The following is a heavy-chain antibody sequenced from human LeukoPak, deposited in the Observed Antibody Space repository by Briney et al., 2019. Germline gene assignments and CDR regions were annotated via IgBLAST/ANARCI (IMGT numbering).Heavy chain of an antibody. CDR2: IYYSGST. Sequence: SSETLSLTCTVSGGSISSYYWSWIRQPPGKGLEWIGYIYYSGSTNYNPSLESRVTISVDTSKNQFSLKLSSVTAADTAVYYCARHENWKDPWFDPWGQGTLVTVSS. V-gene: IGHV4-59*08. J-gene: IGHJ5*02. CDR1: GGSISSYY. CDR3: ARHENWKDPWFDP. D-gene: IGHD1-1*01.